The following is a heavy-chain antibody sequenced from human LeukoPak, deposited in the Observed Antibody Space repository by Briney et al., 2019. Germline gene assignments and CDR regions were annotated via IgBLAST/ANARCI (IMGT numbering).Heavy chain of an antibody. V-gene: IGHV1-18*01. CDR3: ARDHDYVWGSYRHTADY. J-gene: IGHJ4*02. CDR1: DYTFTSYG. Sequence: ASVKVSFKASDYTFTSYGITWLRQPPGQGLEWMGCISAYNGDTNYAQNLQGRVTMTTDTSTSTDYLELRSLRSDDTAVYYCARDHDYVWGSYRHTADYWGQGTLVTVSS. CDR2: ISAYNGDT. D-gene: IGHD3-16*02.